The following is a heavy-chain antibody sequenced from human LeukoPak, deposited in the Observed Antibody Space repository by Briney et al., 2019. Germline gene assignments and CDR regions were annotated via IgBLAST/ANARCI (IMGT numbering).Heavy chain of an antibody. V-gene: IGHV1-69*04. CDR2: IIPILGIA. Sequence: ASVKVSCKASGGTFSSYAISWVRQAPGQGLEWMGRIIPILGIANYAQKFQGRVTITADKSTSTAYMELSSLRSEDTAVYYCARDSEVTTSTPNQYFQHWGQGTLVTVSS. CDR3: ARDSEVTTSTPNQYFQH. D-gene: IGHD4-23*01. J-gene: IGHJ1*01. CDR1: GGTFSSYA.